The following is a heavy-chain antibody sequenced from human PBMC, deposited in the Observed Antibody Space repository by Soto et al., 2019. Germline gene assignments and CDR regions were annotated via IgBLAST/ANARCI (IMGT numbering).Heavy chain of an antibody. J-gene: IGHJ4*02. D-gene: IGHD6-13*01. Sequence: EVQLVESGGGLVQPGRSLRLSCAASGFTFDDYAMHWVRQAPGKGLEWVSGISWNSGSIGYADSVKGRFTISRDNAKNSLYLQMNSLRAEDTALYYCAKDRFGYTKLYYFDYWGQGTLVTVSS. CDR1: GFTFDDYA. CDR2: ISWNSGSI. CDR3: AKDRFGYTKLYYFDY. V-gene: IGHV3-9*01.